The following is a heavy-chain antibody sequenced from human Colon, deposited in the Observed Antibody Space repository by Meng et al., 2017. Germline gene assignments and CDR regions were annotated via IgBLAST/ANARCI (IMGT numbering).Heavy chain of an antibody. CDR2: IYHSGST. V-gene: IGHV4-4*02. D-gene: IGHD3-10*01. CDR1: GGSISSSNW. CDR3: ARGFTMVRGVIALDY. J-gene: IGHJ4*02. Sequence: GSLRLSCAVSGGSISSSNWWSWVRQPPGKGLEWIGEIYHSGSTNYNPSLKSRVTISVDKSKNQFSLKLSSVTAADTAVYYCARGFTMVRGVIALDYWGQASLVTVSS.